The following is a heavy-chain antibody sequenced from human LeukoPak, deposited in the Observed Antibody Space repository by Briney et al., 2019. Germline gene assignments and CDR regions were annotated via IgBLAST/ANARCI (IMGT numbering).Heavy chain of an antibody. J-gene: IGHJ4*02. D-gene: IGHD6-6*01. CDR2: INPSGGST. CDR1: GYTFTSYY. Sequence: ASVKVSCKASGYTFTSYYMHWVRQAPGQGLEWMGIINPSGGSTSYAQKFQGRVTMTRDTSTSTVYMELSSLRSEDTAVYYCARDPGYSSSSGGELIDYWGQGTLVTVSS. CDR3: ARDPGYSSSSGGELIDY. V-gene: IGHV1-46*01.